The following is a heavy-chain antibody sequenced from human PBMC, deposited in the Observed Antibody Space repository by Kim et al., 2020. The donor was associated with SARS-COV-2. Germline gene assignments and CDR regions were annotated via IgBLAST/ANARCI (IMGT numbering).Heavy chain of an antibody. Sequence: GGFLRLSCAASGFTFSSYAMHWVRQAPGKGLEWVAVISYDGSNKYYADSVKGRFTISRDNSKNTLYLQMNSLRAEDTAVYYCARLGSGSYSGYFDYWGQGTLVTVSS. D-gene: IGHD3-10*01. CDR2: ISYDGSNK. V-gene: IGHV3-30*04. CDR3: ARLGSGSYSGYFDY. CDR1: GFTFSSYA. J-gene: IGHJ4*02.